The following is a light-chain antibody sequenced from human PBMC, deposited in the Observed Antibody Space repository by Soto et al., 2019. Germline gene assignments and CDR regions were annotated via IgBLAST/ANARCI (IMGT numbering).Light chain of an antibody. J-gene: IGLJ2*01. Sequence: QPVLTQSPSASASLGASVKLTCTLSSGHSSYAIAWHQQQPEKGPRYLMKLNSDGSHSKGDGIPDRFSGSSSGAERYLTXXXLXXXDEXDYYCQTWGTGIQVFGGGTKLTVL. V-gene: IGLV4-69*01. CDR2: LNSDGSH. CDR3: QTWGTGIQV. CDR1: SGHSSYA.